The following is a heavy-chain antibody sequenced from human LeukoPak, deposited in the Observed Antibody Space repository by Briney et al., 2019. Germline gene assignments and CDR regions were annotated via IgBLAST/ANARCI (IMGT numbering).Heavy chain of an antibody. J-gene: IGHJ4*02. CDR2: INPSGGST. D-gene: IGHD3-10*01. CDR3: ARSGAMVRGVIITWSFSFDY. V-gene: IGHV1-46*01. CDR1: GYTFTSYY. Sequence: ASVNVSCKASGYTFTSYYMHWVRQAPGQGLEWMGIINPSGGSTSYAQKFQGRVTMTRDTSTSTVYMELSSLRSEDTAVYYCARSGAMVRGVIITWSFSFDYWGQGTLVTVSS.